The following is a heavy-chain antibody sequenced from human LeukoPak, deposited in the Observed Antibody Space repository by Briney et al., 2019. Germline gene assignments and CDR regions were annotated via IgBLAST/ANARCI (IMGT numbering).Heavy chain of an antibody. Sequence: SVKVSFKASGGTFSSYAISWVRQAPGQGLEWMGGIIPIFGTANYAQKFQGRVTITADESTSTAYMELSSLRSEDTAVYYCARAGTTVVTPERFWGQGTLVTVSS. CDR3: ARAGTTVVTPERF. J-gene: IGHJ4*02. CDR1: GGTFSSYA. D-gene: IGHD4-23*01. V-gene: IGHV1-69*13. CDR2: IIPIFGTA.